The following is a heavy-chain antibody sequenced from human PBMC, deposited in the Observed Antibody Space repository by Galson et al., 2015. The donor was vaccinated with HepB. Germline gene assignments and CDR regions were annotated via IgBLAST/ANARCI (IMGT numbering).Heavy chain of an antibody. Sequence: SVKVSCKASGYTFTSYGISWVRQAPGQGLEWMGWISAYNGNTNYAQKLQGRVTMTTDTSTSTAYMELRSLRSDDTAVYYCAREGGGYDILTGYYRAGFDYWGQGTLVTVSS. D-gene: IGHD3-9*01. J-gene: IGHJ4*02. CDR1: GYTFTSYG. CDR3: AREGGGYDILTGYYRAGFDY. V-gene: IGHV1-18*04. CDR2: ISAYNGNT.